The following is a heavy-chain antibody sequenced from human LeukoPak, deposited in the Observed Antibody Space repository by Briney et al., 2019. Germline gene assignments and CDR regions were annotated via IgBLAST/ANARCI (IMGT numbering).Heavy chain of an antibody. Sequence: GGSLRLSCVASGFTFSNYVMNWVRQAPGKGLECVSSISGSGTSTYYADSVKGRFTSSRDNSKNTLYLQMNSLRAEDTAVYYCARYYYGSGSYSPPSYFDYWGQGTLVTVSS. CDR2: ISGSGTST. J-gene: IGHJ4*02. V-gene: IGHV3-23*01. D-gene: IGHD3-10*01. CDR3: ARYYYGSGSYSPPSYFDY. CDR1: GFTFSNYV.